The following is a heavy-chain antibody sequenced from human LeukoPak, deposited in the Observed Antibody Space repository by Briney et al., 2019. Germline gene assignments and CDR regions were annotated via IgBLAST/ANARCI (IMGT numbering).Heavy chain of an antibody. J-gene: IGHJ4*02. Sequence: GGSLRLSCAASGFTFSSYAMHWVRQAPGKGLEYVSAISSNGGSTYYANSVKGRFTISRDNSKNTLYLQMGSLRAEDMAVYYCATARRPYYYDSSGYYVLDYWGQGTLVTVSS. V-gene: IGHV3-64*01. CDR3: ATARRPYYYDSSGYYVLDY. CDR2: ISSNGGST. D-gene: IGHD3-22*01. CDR1: GFTFSSYA.